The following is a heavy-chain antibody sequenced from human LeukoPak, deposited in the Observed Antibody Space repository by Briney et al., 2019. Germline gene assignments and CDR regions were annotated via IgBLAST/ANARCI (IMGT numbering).Heavy chain of an antibody. CDR1: GGSISSYY. D-gene: IGHD3-3*01. CDR3: ARVADPPYYDFWSGYYRAFDI. V-gene: IGHV4-59*01. J-gene: IGHJ3*02. Sequence: SETLSLTCTVSGGSISSYYWSWIRQPPGKGLEWIGYVYYSGSTNYNPSLKSRVTISVDTSKNQFSLKLSSVTAADTAVYYCARVADPPYYDFWSGYYRAFDIWGQGTMVTVSS. CDR2: VYYSGST.